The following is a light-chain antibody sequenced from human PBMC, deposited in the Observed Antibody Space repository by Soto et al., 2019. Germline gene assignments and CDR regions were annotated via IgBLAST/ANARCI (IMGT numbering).Light chain of an antibody. V-gene: IGKV3-15*01. CDR3: QQYNNWPPT. CDR2: GAS. CDR1: HSVSSD. Sequence: EIVMAQAPAPLSASPGERNTLSCRASHSVSSDLAWYQQKHGQXHRXXIYGASTRAIGIPARFSVSWSGTEVTITISSLQSEDGEVYDGQQYNNWPPTFGQGTRLEIK. J-gene: IGKJ5*01.